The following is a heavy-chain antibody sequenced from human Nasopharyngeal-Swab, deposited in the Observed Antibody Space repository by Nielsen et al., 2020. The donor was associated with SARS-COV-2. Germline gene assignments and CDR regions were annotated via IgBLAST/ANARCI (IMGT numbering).Heavy chain of an antibody. V-gene: IGHV1-46*01. CDR3: AKVSSPYDFWSGYYTSYYYMDV. Sequence: ASVKVSCKASGYTFTSYYMHWVRQAPGQGLEWMGIINPSGGSTSYAQKFQGRVTMTRDTSTSTVYMELSSLRSEDTAVYYCAKVSSPYDFWSGYYTSYYYMDVWGKGTTVTVSS. CDR1: GYTFTSYY. D-gene: IGHD3-3*01. CDR2: INPSGGST. J-gene: IGHJ6*03.